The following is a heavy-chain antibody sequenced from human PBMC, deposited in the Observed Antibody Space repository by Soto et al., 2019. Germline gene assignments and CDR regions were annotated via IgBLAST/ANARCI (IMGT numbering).Heavy chain of an antibody. D-gene: IGHD6-13*01. J-gene: IGHJ6*02. Sequence: ASVKVSCKASGYTFTSYYMHWVRQAPGQGLEWMGIINPSGGSTSYAQKFQGRVTMTRDTSTSTVYMELSSLRSEDTAVYYCARDREGQLVPPSYGMDVWGQGTTVTVSS. V-gene: IGHV1-46*01. CDR1: GYTFTSYY. CDR3: ARDREGQLVPPSYGMDV. CDR2: INPSGGST.